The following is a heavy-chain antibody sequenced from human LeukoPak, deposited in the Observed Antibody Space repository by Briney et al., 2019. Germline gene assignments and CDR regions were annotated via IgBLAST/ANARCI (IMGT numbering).Heavy chain of an antibody. D-gene: IGHD3-3*01. CDR1: GFTFSRHT. CDR3: ARAERLLEWLLDS. CDR2: ISSTGSYI. Sequence: GGSLRLSCAASGFTFSRHTMNWVRQAPGKGLEWVSSISSTGSYIYYAESLKGRLTVSRDNAKNYVYLQMNSLRVDDTAVYYCARAERLLEWLLDSWGQGTLVTVSS. V-gene: IGHV3-21*01. J-gene: IGHJ4*02.